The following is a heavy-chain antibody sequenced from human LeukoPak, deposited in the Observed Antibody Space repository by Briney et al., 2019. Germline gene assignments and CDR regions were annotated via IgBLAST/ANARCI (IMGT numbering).Heavy chain of an antibody. Sequence: SETLSLTCAVYGGSFSGYYWSWIRQPPGKGLEWIGEINHSGSTNYNPSLKSRVTISVDTSKNQFSLKLSSVTAADTALYYCARRSGEQLVHFQHWGQGTLVTVSS. J-gene: IGHJ1*01. V-gene: IGHV4-34*01. D-gene: IGHD6-13*01. CDR2: INHSGST. CDR3: ARRSGEQLVHFQH. CDR1: GGSFSGYY.